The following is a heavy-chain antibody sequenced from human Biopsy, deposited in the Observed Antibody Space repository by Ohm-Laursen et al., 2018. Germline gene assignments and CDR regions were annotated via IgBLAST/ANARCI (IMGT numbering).Heavy chain of an antibody. CDR1: GGSISSYY. CDR2: IYYTGST. CDR3: ARHAPSYSGSYWRYFDL. J-gene: IGHJ2*01. V-gene: IGHV4-59*08. D-gene: IGHD1-26*01. Sequence: GTLSLTCTVSGGSISSYYWSWIRQPPGKGLEWIGYIYYTGSTNYNPSLKGRVTLSVDTSMNLLSLRLTSGTAADTAVYYCARHAPSYSGSYWRYFDLWGRGTLVTVSS.